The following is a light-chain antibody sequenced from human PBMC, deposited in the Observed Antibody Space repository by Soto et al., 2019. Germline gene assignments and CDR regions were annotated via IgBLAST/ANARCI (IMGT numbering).Light chain of an antibody. J-gene: IGKJ1*01. Sequence: DIQMTQSPSSLSASVGDRVTITCRASQSISSYLNWYQQKPGKAPKLLIYAASSLQSGVLSRFSGSGSGTDFTLTISSLQPDDFATYYCQQSYSTLRTVGQGTKVEIK. CDR3: QQSYSTLRT. CDR1: QSISSY. CDR2: AAS. V-gene: IGKV1-39*01.